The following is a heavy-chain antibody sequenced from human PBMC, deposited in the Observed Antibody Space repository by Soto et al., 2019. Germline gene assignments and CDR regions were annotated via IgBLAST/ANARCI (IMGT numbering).Heavy chain of an antibody. V-gene: IGHV4-34*01. CDR3: ASSAPCSGGSCYQFDY. D-gene: IGHD2-15*01. CDR2: INHSGST. CDR1: GGSFSGYY. J-gene: IGHJ4*02. Sequence: SETLSLTCAVYGGSFSGYYWSWFRQPPGKGLEWIGEINHSGSTNYNPSLKSRVTISVDTSKNQFSLKLSSVTAADTAVYYCASSAPCSGGSCYQFDYWGQGTLVTVSS.